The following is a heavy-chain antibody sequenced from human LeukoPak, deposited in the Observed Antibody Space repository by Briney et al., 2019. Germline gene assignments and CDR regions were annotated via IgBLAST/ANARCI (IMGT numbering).Heavy chain of an antibody. V-gene: IGHV3-30*04. CDR3: ARDRPEYGDAI. CDR1: GFSNYT. J-gene: IGHJ3*02. D-gene: IGHD4-17*01. CDR2: ISYDGSNK. Sequence: GGSLRLSCAASGFSNYTMHWVRQAPGKGLEWVAVISYDGSNKYYADSVKGRFTISRDNAKNSLYLQMNSLRAEDTAVYYCARDRPEYGDAIWGQGTMVTVSS.